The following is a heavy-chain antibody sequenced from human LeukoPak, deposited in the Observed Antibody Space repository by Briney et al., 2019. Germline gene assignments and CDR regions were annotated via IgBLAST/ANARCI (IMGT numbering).Heavy chain of an antibody. D-gene: IGHD3-10*01. J-gene: IGHJ4*02. CDR3: ARKSASGNYPLDY. CDR2: ISADSAAT. Sequence: GGSLRLSCAASGFNFGSYSMTWVREAPGKGLEWVSVISADSAATFYADSVKGRFTISRDNGRNTVFLQMSSLRAEDTALYYCARKSASGNYPLDYWGQGTLVTVSS. CDR1: GFNFGSYS. V-gene: IGHV3-23*01.